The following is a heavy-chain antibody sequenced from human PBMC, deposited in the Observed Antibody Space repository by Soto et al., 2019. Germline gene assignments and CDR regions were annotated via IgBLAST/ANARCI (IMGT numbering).Heavy chain of an antibody. D-gene: IGHD6-6*01. CDR2: ISYDGSNK. V-gene: IGHV3-30*18. CDR3: AKDGWWAIVVYSSSSGPDAFDI. Sequence: HVQLVESGGGVVQPGRSLRLSCAASGFTFSSYGMHWVRQALGKGLEWVAVISYDGSNKYYADSVKGRFTISRDNSKNTLYLQMNSLRAEDTAVYYCAKDGWWAIVVYSSSSGPDAFDIWGQGTMVTVSS. J-gene: IGHJ3*02. CDR1: GFTFSSYG.